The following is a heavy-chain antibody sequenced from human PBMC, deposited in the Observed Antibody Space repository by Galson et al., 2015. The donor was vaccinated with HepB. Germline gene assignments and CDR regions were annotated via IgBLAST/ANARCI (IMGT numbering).Heavy chain of an antibody. CDR3: ARDCYYYGSGSYWFDP. D-gene: IGHD3-10*01. Sequence: SVKVSCKASGYTFTSYAISWVRQAPGQGLEWMGRIIPILGIANYAQKFQGRVTITADKSTSTAYMELSSLGSEDTAVYYCARDCYYYGSGSYWFDPWGQGTLVTVSS. CDR2: IIPILGIA. V-gene: IGHV1-69*04. CDR1: GYTFTSYA. J-gene: IGHJ5*02.